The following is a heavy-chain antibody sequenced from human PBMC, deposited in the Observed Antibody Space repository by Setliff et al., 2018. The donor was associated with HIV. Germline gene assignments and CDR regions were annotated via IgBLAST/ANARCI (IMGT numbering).Heavy chain of an antibody. J-gene: IGHJ4*02. V-gene: IGHV4-38-2*01. CDR1: GYSISSGYY. Sequence: PSETMSLTCAVSGYSISSGYYWGWIRQPPGKGREWIGIIYHSGSTYCNPSLKSRVTISLDTSMNQFSLKLSSVTAADTALYYCARKYSGYDWSPAGARTRYFDYWGQGTLVTVSS. D-gene: IGHD5-12*01. CDR2: IYHSGST. CDR3: ARKYSGYDWSPAGARTRYFDY.